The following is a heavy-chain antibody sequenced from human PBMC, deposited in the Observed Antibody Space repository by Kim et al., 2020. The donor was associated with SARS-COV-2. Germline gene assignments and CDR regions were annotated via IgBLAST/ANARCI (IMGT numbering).Heavy chain of an antibody. D-gene: IGHD6-13*01. CDR3: ARGLSRSWYTGFDYYYGMQV. V-gene: IGHV3-53*01. CDR2: IYGGGGR. Sequence: GGSLRLSCAASGFTVSSNYMSWVRQAPGKGLEWVSAIYGGGGRYYEDAVKGRFTISSDNSKNTMYLQMNSLRADDTAVYYCARGLSRSWYTGFDYYYGMQVWGQGTTVPVPS. J-gene: IGHJ6*02. CDR1: GFTVSSNY.